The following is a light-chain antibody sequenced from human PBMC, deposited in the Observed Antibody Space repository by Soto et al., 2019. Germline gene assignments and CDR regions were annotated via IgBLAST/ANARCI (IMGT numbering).Light chain of an antibody. CDR2: AES. J-gene: IGKJ4*01. CDR3: KQYYSSQLP. CDR1: QSISSY. Sequence: IQLTQSPSSLFASVGGRVTITCRASQSISSYLNWYQQKPGKAPKIMIYAESSLQSGVKSRFSGSGSGTDFTLTIRSIQPEDFATYYCKQYYSSQLPLGGGTQVDIK. V-gene: IGKV1-39*01.